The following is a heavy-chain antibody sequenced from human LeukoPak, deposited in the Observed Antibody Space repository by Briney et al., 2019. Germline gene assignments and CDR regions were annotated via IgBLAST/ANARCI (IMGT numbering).Heavy chain of an antibody. D-gene: IGHD3-3*01. J-gene: IGHJ6*02. CDR3: AGPLEFGIFGVVTTPPDV. V-gene: IGHV1-69*04. Sequence: SVKVSCKASGGTFSSYAISWVRQAPGQGLEWMGRIIPIFGIANYAQKFQGRVTITADKSTSAAYMELSSLRSEDTAVYYCAGPLEFGIFGVVTTPPDVWGQGTTVTVSS. CDR1: GGTFSSYA. CDR2: IIPIFGIA.